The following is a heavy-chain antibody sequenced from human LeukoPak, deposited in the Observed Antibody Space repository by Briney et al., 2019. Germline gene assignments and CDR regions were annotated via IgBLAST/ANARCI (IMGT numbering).Heavy chain of an antibody. J-gene: IGHJ4*02. D-gene: IGHD5-24*01. CDR2: IYYSGST. V-gene: IGHV4-59*08. Sequence: SETLSLTCTVSGGSISSYYWSWIRQPPGKGLEWIGYIYYSGSTNYNPSLKSRVTISVDTSKNQFSLKLSSVTAADTAVYYCARLGRWLQFPYFVYWGQGTLVTVSS. CDR1: GGSISSYY. CDR3: ARLGRWLQFPYFVY.